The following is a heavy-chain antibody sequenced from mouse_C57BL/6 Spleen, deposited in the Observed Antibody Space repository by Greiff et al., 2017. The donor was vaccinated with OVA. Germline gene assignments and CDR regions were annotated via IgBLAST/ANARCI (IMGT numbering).Heavy chain of an antibody. Sequence: VQRVESGAELVRPGASVKLSCKASGYTFTDYYINWVKQRPGQGLEWIARIYPGSGNTYYNEKFKGKATLTAEKSSSTAYMQLSSLTSEDSAVYFCARQGDRYFDVWGTGTTVTVSS. CDR1: GYTFTDYY. V-gene: IGHV1-76*01. CDR3: ARQGDRYFDV. J-gene: IGHJ1*03. CDR2: IYPGSGNT.